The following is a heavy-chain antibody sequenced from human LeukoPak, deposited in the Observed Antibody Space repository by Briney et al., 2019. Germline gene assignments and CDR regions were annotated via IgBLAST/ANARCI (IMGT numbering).Heavy chain of an antibody. CDR3: ARDGYCSGGSCSPSDYYYYYGMDV. V-gene: IGHV3-74*01. J-gene: IGHJ6*02. CDR1: GFTFSSYG. Sequence: PGGSLRLSCAASGFTFSSYGMHWVRQAPGKGLVWVSRINSDGSSTSYADSVKGRFTISRDNAKNTLYLQMNSLRAEDTAVYYCARDGYCSGGSCSPSDYYYYYGMDVWGQGTTVTVSS. CDR2: INSDGSST. D-gene: IGHD2-15*01.